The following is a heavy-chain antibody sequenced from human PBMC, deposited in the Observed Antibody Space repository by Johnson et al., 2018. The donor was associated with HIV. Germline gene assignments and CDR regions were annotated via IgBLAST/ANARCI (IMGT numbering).Heavy chain of an antibody. V-gene: IGHV3-30*02. J-gene: IGHJ3*02. Sequence: QEKLVESGGDVVQPGRSLRLSCAASGFTFSSYAMSWVRQAPGKGLEWVAFIRYDGDITYYVDSVKGRFTSSRDNSKNTLYLQMNSLRTEDTAMYYCAKGQSSGYPKDAFDIWGRGTIVTISS. D-gene: IGHD3-22*01. CDR3: AKGQSSGYPKDAFDI. CDR1: GFTFSSYA. CDR2: IRYDGDIT.